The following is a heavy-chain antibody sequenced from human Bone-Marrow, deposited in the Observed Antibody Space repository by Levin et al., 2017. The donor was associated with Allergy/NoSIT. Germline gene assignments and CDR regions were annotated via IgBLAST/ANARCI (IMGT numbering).Heavy chain of an antibody. D-gene: IGHD5-12*01. CDR1: GFTFSSYG. Sequence: GESLKISCAASGFTFSSYGMHWVRQAPGKGLEWVAVISYDGSNKYYADSVKGRFTISRDNSKNTLYLQMNSLRAEDTAVYYCAKVSRTLYSGYDGAFDYWGQGTLVTVSS. J-gene: IGHJ4*02. V-gene: IGHV3-30*18. CDR2: ISYDGSNK. CDR3: AKVSRTLYSGYDGAFDY.